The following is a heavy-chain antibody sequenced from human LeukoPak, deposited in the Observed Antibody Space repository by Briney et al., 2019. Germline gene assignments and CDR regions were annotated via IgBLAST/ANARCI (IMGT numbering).Heavy chain of an antibody. CDR3: AREFGLNSWLLDY. CDR2: INPNSGGT. D-gene: IGHD6-13*01. CDR1: GYTFTDYY. V-gene: IGHV1-2*02. J-gene: IGHJ4*02. Sequence: ASVKVSCKASGYTFTDYYMHWVRQAPGQGLEWMGWINPNSGGTNYAQKFQGRVTMTRDTSISTAYMELSRLRSDDTAVYYCAREFGLNSWLLDYWGQGTLVTVS.